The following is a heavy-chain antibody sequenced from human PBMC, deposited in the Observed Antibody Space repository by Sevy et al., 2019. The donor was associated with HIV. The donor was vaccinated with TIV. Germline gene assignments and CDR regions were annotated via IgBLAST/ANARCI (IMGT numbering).Heavy chain of an antibody. Sequence: GGSLRLSCAASGFTFSNAWMSWVRQAPGKGLEWVGRIKSKTDGGTTDYAAPVKGRFTITGDDSKNTLYLQMNSLKTEDTAVYYCYQHDGYFDYWGQGTLVTVSS. CDR1: GFTFSNAW. CDR3: YQHDGYFDY. CDR2: IKSKTDGGTT. D-gene: IGHD2-2*01. J-gene: IGHJ4*02. V-gene: IGHV3-15*01.